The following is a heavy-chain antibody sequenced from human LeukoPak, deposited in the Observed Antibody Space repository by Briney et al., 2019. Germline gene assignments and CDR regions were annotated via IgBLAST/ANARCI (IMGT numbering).Heavy chain of an antibody. V-gene: IGHV3-23*01. J-gene: IGHJ4*02. D-gene: IGHD6-19*01. CDR3: AKDLGSGWYPSGFDY. CDR1: GFTFSSYA. Sequence: GGSLRLSCAASGFTFSSYAMSWVRQAPGKGLEWVSAISGSDGSTYYADSVKGRFTISRDNSKNTLYLQMNSLRAEDTAVYYCAKDLGSGWYPSGFDYWGQGTLVTVSS. CDR2: ISGSDGST.